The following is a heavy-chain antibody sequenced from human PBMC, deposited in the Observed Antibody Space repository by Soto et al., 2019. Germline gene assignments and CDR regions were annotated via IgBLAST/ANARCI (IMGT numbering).Heavy chain of an antibody. V-gene: IGHV3-30*18. D-gene: IGHD2-2*01. Sequence: GGSLRLSCAASGFTFSSYGMHWVRQAPGKGLEWVAVISYDGSNKYYADSVKGRFTISRDNSKNTLYLQMNSLRAEDTAVYYCAKDNPGIVVVPAAPYYYGMDVWGQGTTVTVSS. CDR2: ISYDGSNK. CDR1: GFTFSSYG. J-gene: IGHJ6*02. CDR3: AKDNPGIVVVPAAPYYYGMDV.